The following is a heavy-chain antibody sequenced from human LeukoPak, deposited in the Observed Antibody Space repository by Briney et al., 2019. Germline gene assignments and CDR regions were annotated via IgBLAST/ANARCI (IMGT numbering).Heavy chain of an antibody. V-gene: IGHV3-15*01. CDR1: GFTFSNAW. CDR3: TTWRTYYDILTGYYTPDY. Sequence: GGSLRLSCAASGFTFSNAWMSWVRQAPGKGLEWVGRIKSKTDGGTTDYAAPVKGRFTISRDDSKNTLYLQMNSLKTEDTAVYYCTTWRTYYDILTGYYTPDYWGQGTLVTVSS. D-gene: IGHD3-9*01. J-gene: IGHJ4*02. CDR2: IKSKTDGGTT.